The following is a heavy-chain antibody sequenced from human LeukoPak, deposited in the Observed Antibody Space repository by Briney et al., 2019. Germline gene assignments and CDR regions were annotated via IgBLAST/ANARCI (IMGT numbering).Heavy chain of an antibody. J-gene: IGHJ4*02. Sequence: PSETLSLTCTVSGDSISGYYWSWIRQPPGKGLEWIGNIYYSGTTNYNPSLKSRVTIPVDTSKNQFSLKLSSVTAADTAVYYCARLGLWFGELSPFDYWGQGTLVTVSS. V-gene: IGHV4-59*08. CDR3: ARLGLWFGELSPFDY. CDR2: IYYSGTT. D-gene: IGHD3-10*01. CDR1: GDSISGYY.